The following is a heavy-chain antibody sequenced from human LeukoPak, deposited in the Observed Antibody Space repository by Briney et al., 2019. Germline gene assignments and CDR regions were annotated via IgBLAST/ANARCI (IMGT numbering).Heavy chain of an antibody. CDR3: ASPAYGDYALFDY. Sequence: PGGSLRLSCAASGFTFSSYWMSWVRQAPGKGLEWVAHINQDGGGRYYVDSVKGRFTIFKDNAKNSLYLQMNSLRAEDTAVYYSASPAYGDYALFDYWGQGTLVTVSS. CDR2: INQDGGGR. CDR1: GFTFSSYW. D-gene: IGHD4-17*01. J-gene: IGHJ4*02. V-gene: IGHV3-7*01.